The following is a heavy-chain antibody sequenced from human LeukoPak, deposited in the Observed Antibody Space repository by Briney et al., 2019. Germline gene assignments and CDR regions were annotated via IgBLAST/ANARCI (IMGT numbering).Heavy chain of an antibody. Sequence: SETLSLTCTVSGGSISSYYWSWIRQPPGKGLEWIGYIYYSGSANYNPSLKSRVTISVDTSKNQFSLKLSSVTAADTAVYYCARDIYDYVWGSYLVDYWGQGTLVTVSS. CDR2: IYYSGSA. V-gene: IGHV4-59*12. J-gene: IGHJ4*02. D-gene: IGHD3-16*02. CDR1: GGSISSYY. CDR3: ARDIYDYVWGSYLVDY.